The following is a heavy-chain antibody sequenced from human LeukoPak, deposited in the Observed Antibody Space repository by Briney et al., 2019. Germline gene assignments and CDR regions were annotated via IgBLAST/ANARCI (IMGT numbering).Heavy chain of an antibody. CDR1: GGSFSGHY. CDR2: INHSGST. J-gene: IGHJ4*02. Sequence: PSETLSLTCAVYGGSFSGHYWSWIRQPPGKGLEWIGEINHSGSTNYNPSLKSRVTISVDTSKNQFSLKLSSVTAADTAVYYCARGRYAAGSVDYWGQGTLVTVSS. D-gene: IGHD6-13*01. CDR3: ARGRYAAGSVDY. V-gene: IGHV4-34*01.